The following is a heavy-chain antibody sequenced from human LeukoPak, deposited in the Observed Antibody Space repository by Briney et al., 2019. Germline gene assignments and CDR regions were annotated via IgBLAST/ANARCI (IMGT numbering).Heavy chain of an antibody. V-gene: IGHV5-51*01. CDR3: ARSAADNYYYYYMDV. CDR1: GYSFTSYW. CDR2: IYPGDSDT. J-gene: IGHJ6*03. D-gene: IGHD6-13*01. Sequence: GESLKISCKGSGYSFTSYWIGWVRQMPGKGLEWMGIIYPGDSDTRYSPSFQGQVTISADKSISTAYLQWSSLKASDTAMYYCARSAADNYYYYYMDVWGKGTTVTVSS.